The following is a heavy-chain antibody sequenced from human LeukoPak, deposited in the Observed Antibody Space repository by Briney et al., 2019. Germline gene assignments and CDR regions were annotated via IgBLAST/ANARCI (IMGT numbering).Heavy chain of an antibody. V-gene: IGHV4-34*01. CDR1: GGSFSGYY. Sequence: PSETLSLTCAVYGGSFSGYYWSWIRQPPGKGLEWIGEINHSGSTNYNPSLKSRVTISVDTSKNQLSLKLSSVTAADTAVYYCARGYGSGSYPNSPLDYWGQGTLVTVSS. CDR2: INHSGST. CDR3: ARGYGSGSYPNSPLDY. D-gene: IGHD3-10*01. J-gene: IGHJ4*02.